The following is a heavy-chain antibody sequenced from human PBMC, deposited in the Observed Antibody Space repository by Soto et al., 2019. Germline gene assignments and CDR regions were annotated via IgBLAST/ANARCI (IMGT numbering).Heavy chain of an antibody. J-gene: IGHJ6*02. CDR2: IIPIFGTA. CDR1: GGTFSSYA. D-gene: IGHD3-10*01. Sequence: SVKVSCKASGGTFSSYAISWVRQAPGQGLEWMGGIIPIFGTANYAQKFQGRVTITADESTSTAYMELSSLRSEDTAVYYCARGLITMVRGATSYYGMDVWGQGTTVTVSS. CDR3: ARGLITMVRGATSYYGMDV. V-gene: IGHV1-69*13.